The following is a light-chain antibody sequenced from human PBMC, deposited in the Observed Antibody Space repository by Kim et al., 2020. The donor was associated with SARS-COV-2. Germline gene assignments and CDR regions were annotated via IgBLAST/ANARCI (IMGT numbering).Light chain of an antibody. CDR1: NIGSQS. J-gene: IGLJ3*02. CDR3: QVGDNDSDQVV. CDR2: YNT. V-gene: IGLV3-21*04. Sequence: SYELTQPPSVSVAPGKTASITCGGDNIGSQSVHWYQQKPGQAPVLVIYYNTDRPSGIPQRFSGSNSGYTATLTISRVEAGDEADYYCQVGDNDSDQVVFGGGTQLTVL.